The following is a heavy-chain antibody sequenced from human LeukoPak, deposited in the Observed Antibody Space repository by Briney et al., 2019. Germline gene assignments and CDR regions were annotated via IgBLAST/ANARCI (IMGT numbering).Heavy chain of an antibody. CDR2: IYGGGGT. Sequence: GGSLRLSCTASGFTVSSGYMTWVRQAPGKGLEWVSLIYGGGGTYFADSGKGRFTISRHNSENTLYLEMNSLRPEDTAVYYCARGGSSGWLNWFDPWGQGTLVTVSS. D-gene: IGHD6-19*01. CDR3: ARGGSSGWLNWFDP. V-gene: IGHV3-53*04. CDR1: GFTVSSGY. J-gene: IGHJ5*02.